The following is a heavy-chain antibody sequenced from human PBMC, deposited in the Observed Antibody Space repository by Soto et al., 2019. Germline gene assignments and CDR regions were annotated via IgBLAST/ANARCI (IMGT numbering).Heavy chain of an antibody. D-gene: IGHD3-16*01. CDR2: INPSGGTT. CDR1: GYTFTTYY. V-gene: IGHV1-46*01. Sequence: GASVKVSCKASGYTFTTYYMHWVRQAPGQGLGWVGIINPSGGTTSYAQKFQGRVTMTRDTSTSTVYLELSSLRSDDTAVYYCARAARGGGGFDYWGQGTLVTVS. CDR3: ARAARGGGGFDY. J-gene: IGHJ4*02.